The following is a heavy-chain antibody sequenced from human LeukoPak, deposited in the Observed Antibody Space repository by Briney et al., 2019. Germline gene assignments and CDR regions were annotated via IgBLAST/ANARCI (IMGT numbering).Heavy chain of an antibody. J-gene: IGHJ4*02. CDR1: GGTFSSYA. D-gene: IGHD3-10*01. CDR3: AREDYYGSGSYYNLPY. Sequence: SVKVSCKASGGTFSSYAISWVRQAPGQGLEWMGGIIPIFGTANYAQKFQGRVTITTDESTSTAYMELSSLRSEDTAVYYCAREDYYGSGSYYNLPYWGQGTLVTVSS. V-gene: IGHV1-69*05. CDR2: IIPIFGTA.